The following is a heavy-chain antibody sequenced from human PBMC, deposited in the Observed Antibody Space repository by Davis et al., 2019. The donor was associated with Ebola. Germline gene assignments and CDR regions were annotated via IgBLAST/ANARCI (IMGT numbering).Heavy chain of an antibody. CDR3: ARCIAARWGWFDP. D-gene: IGHD6-6*01. Sequence: SETLSLTCTVSGGSISSSSYYWGWIRQPPGKGLEWIGSIYYSGSTNYNPSLKSRVTISVDTSKNQFSLKLSSVTAADTAVYYCARCIAARWGWFDPWGQGTLVTVSS. J-gene: IGHJ5*02. CDR1: GGSISSSSYY. CDR2: IYYSGST. V-gene: IGHV4-39*07.